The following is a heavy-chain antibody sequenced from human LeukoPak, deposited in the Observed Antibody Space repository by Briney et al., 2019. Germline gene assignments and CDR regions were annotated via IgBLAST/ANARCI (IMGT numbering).Heavy chain of an antibody. CDR1: GFTFSSYG. CDR2: ISGSGGNT. J-gene: IGHJ4*02. Sequence: PGGSLRLSCAASGFTFSSYGVSWVRQAPGRGLEWVSSISGSGGNTYYADSVKGRFTISRDNSKSTMYLQMNSLRAEDTAVYHCAKTNGYYDLWGQGTLVTVSS. D-gene: IGHD3-22*01. CDR3: AKTNGYYDL. V-gene: IGHV3-23*01.